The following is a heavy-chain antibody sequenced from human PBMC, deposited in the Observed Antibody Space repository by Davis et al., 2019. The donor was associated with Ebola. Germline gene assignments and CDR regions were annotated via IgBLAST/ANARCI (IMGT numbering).Heavy chain of an antibody. V-gene: IGHV3-33*08. CDR2: IWYDGSNK. CDR1: GGSFSGYY. D-gene: IGHD1-26*01. CDR3: ARDSGEWELLLSFDY. Sequence: LSLTCAVYGGSFSGYYWSWVRQAPGKGLEWVAVIWYDGSNKYYADSVKGRFTISRDNSKNTLYLQMNSLRAEDTAVYYCARDSGEWELLLSFDYWGQGTLVTVSS. J-gene: IGHJ4*02.